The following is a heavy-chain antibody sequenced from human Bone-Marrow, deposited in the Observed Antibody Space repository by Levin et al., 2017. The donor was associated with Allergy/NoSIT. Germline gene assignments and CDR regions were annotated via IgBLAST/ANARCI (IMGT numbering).Heavy chain of an antibody. Sequence: VASVKVSCAASGFTLSQYWMTWVRQAPGKGLEWVAKIKADGSEKYYVDSLKGRFSISRDNTRKSVSLQISNLRAEDTAVYYCARDSFSTSSGLDYYYGLDVWGQGTTVTV. CDR2: IKADGSEK. CDR1: GFTLSQYW. D-gene: IGHD2-2*01. CDR3: ARDSFSTSSGLDYYYGLDV. J-gene: IGHJ6*02. V-gene: IGHV3-7*01.